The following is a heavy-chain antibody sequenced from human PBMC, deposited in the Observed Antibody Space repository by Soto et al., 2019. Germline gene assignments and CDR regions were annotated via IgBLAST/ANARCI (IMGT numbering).Heavy chain of an antibody. D-gene: IGHD6-6*01. J-gene: IGHJ5*02. CDR1: GDSISSYY. Sequence: DTLSLTCTVSGDSISSYYWGWIRQPPGKGLEWIGYIHYSGSTNYNPSLKSRVTISVDTPKNQFSLKVNSMTAADTAVYYCARGGLAARKGRWFDPWGQGTLVTVSS. CDR3: ARGGLAARKGRWFDP. CDR2: IHYSGST. V-gene: IGHV4-59*01.